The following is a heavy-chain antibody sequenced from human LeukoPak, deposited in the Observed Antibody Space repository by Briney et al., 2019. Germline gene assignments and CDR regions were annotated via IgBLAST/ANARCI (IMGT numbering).Heavy chain of an antibody. Sequence: SVKVSCKASGGTFSSYAISWVRQAPGQGLEWMGGIIPIFGTANYAQKFQGRVTITADESTSTAYMELSSLRSEGTAVYYCARGPFGVVINPFDYWGQGTLVTVSS. CDR2: IIPIFGTA. D-gene: IGHD3-3*01. CDR1: GGTFSSYA. V-gene: IGHV1-69*13. CDR3: ARGPFGVVINPFDY. J-gene: IGHJ4*02.